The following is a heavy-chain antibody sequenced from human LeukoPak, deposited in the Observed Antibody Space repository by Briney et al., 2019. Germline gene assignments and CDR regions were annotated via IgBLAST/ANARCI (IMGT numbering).Heavy chain of an antibody. D-gene: IGHD2-2*01. V-gene: IGHV3-30-3*01. Sequence: GGSLRLSCAASGFTFSSYAMHWVRQAPGKGLEWVAVISYDGSNKYYADSVKGRFTISRDNSKNTLYLQMNSLRAEDTAVYYCARDSGVTSAAEDWGQGTLVTVSS. CDR3: ARDSGVTSAAED. J-gene: IGHJ4*02. CDR1: GFTFSSYA. CDR2: ISYDGSNK.